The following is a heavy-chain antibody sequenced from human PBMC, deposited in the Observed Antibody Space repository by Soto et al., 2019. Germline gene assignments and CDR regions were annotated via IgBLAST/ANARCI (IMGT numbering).Heavy chain of an antibody. V-gene: IGHV4-59*08. CDR1: GGSISSHY. J-gene: IGHJ6*03. CDR3: ARGIVVVPAALYYMDV. D-gene: IGHD2-2*01. CDR2: IYYSGST. Sequence: SETLSLTCTVSGGSISSHYWSWIRQPPGKGLEWIGYIYYSGSTNYNPSLKSRVTISVDTSKNQFSLKLSSVTAADTAVYYCARGIVVVPAALYYMDVWGKGTTVTAP.